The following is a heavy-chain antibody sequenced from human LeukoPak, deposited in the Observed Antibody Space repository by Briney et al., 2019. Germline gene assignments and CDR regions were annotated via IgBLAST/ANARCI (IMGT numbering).Heavy chain of an antibody. D-gene: IGHD6-19*01. CDR1: GFTFSSYA. Sequence: GGSLRLSCAASGFTFSSYAMHWVRQAPGKGLEWVAVISYDGSNKYYADSVKGRFTISRDNSKNTLYLQMNSLRAEDTAVYYCAKVFPIAVAGTGYFDYWGQGTLVTVSS. J-gene: IGHJ4*02. CDR3: AKVFPIAVAGTGYFDY. V-gene: IGHV3-30-3*01. CDR2: ISYDGSNK.